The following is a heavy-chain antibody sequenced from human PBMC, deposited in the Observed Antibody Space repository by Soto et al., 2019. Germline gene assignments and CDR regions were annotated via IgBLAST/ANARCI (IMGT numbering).Heavy chain of an antibody. Sequence: EVQLLESGGGLVQPGGSLRLSCAASGFTFSKYAMNWVRQAPGKGLEWVSTINSSGGSTSYADSVKGRFTISRDNSENTLYLQMNSLRAEETAVYYCATLTYGDPVDYWGQGTLVTVSS. J-gene: IGHJ4*02. CDR2: INSSGGST. CDR3: ATLTYGDPVDY. V-gene: IGHV3-23*01. CDR1: GFTFSKYA. D-gene: IGHD4-17*01.